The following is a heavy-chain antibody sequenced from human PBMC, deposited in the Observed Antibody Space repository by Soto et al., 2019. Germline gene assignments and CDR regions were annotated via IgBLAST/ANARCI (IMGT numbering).Heavy chain of an antibody. CDR3: ARGPPQYCSGGSCYSFIRFDY. Sequence: ASVKVSCKASGYTFTSYYMHWVRQAPGQGLEWMGIINPSGGSTSYAQKFQGRVTMTRDTSISTAYLELSSLRSEDTAVYYCARGPPQYCSGGSCYSFIRFDYWGQGTLVTVSS. CDR2: INPSGGST. J-gene: IGHJ4*02. V-gene: IGHV1-46*01. D-gene: IGHD2-15*01. CDR1: GYTFTSYY.